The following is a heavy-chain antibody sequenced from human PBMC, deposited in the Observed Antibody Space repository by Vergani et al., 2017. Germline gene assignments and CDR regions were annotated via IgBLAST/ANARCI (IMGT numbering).Heavy chain of an antibody. CDR3: ARIGRKFDY. CDR1: GFSFSDFG. CDR2: ITGRDGTK. Sequence: EVLLLESGGGLVQPGGSLRLSCAASGFSFSDFGMTWVRQAPGKGLDWVSSITGRDGTKYYAVSVKGRFTISRDNSNKMLYLQMNSLRAEDTAIYYCARIGRKFDYWGQGTLVTVSS. V-gene: IGHV3-23*01. J-gene: IGHJ4*02.